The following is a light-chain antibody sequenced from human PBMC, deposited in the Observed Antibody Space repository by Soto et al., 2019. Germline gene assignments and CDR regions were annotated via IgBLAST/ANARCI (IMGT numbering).Light chain of an antibody. CDR1: RSVSSD. V-gene: IGKV3-11*01. J-gene: IGKJ5*01. Sequence: EIVLTQSPATLSLSPGESATLSCRATRSVSSDLAWYHQKPGQAPRLLIYGASTRATGIPARFSGSGSGTEFTLTINSLQSEDFAVYYCQQRSNWPPITFGQGTRLEIK. CDR3: QQRSNWPPIT. CDR2: GAS.